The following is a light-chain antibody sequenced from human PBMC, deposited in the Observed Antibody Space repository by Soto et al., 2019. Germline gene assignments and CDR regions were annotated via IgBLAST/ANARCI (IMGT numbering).Light chain of an antibody. CDR2: KAS. Sequence: DIQMTQSPSTLSGSVGDRVTITCRASQPMSSWLAWYQQKPGKAPKLLIYKASTLKSGVPSRFSGGGSGTEFTLTISSLQPDDFATYYCQHYNSYSEAFGQGTKVDI. J-gene: IGKJ1*01. CDR1: QPMSSW. CDR3: QHYNSYSEA. V-gene: IGKV1-5*03.